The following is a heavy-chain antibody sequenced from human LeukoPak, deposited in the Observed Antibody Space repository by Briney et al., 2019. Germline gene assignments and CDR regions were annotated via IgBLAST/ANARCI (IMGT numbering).Heavy chain of an antibody. CDR2: IYYSGST. Sequence: SETLSLTCTVSGGSISSYYWSWIRQPPGKGLEWIGYIYYSGSTNYNPSLKSRVTISVDTSRNQFSLKLSSVTAADPAVFYGARRKVFWSGSNAFYIWAQGTMVTVFS. CDR1: GGSISSYY. J-gene: IGHJ3*02. CDR3: ARRKVFWSGSNAFYI. V-gene: IGHV4-59*01. D-gene: IGHD3-3*01.